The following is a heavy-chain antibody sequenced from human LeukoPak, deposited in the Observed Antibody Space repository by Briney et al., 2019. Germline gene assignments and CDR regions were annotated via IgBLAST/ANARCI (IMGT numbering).Heavy chain of an antibody. V-gene: IGHV1-69*04. Sequence: ASVKVSCKASGGTFSSSAISWVRQAPGQGLEWMGRIIPLFGMANYAQKFRGRVTITADKSTSTAYMELSSLRSEDTAVYYCARVEGLGATTVGFDYWGQGTLVTVSS. D-gene: IGHD1-26*01. J-gene: IGHJ4*02. CDR1: GGTFSSSA. CDR2: IIPLFGMA. CDR3: ARVEGLGATTVGFDY.